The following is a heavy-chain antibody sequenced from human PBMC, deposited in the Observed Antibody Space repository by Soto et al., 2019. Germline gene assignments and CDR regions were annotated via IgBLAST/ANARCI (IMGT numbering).Heavy chain of an antibody. D-gene: IGHD6-19*01. J-gene: IGHJ6*02. V-gene: IGHV5-51*01. CDR3: VRPQWPSSYYYGMGV. CDR1: GYSFSSYW. Sequence: PGESLKISCEGSGYSFSSYWIGWVRQKPGKGLEWMGMVFPTDSDTRYGPSFQGQVSISIDKSTSTAYLQWSSLKASDTAMYYCVRPQWPSSYYYGMGVWGQGTTVTVSS. CDR2: VFPTDSDT.